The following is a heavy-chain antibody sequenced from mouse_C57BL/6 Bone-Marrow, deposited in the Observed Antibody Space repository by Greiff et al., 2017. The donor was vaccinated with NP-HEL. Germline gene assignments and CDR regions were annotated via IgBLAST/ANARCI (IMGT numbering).Heavy chain of an antibody. Sequence: EVKLQESGAELVKPGASVKLSCTASGFNIKDYYMHWVKQRTEQGLEWIGRIDPEDGETKYAPKFQGKGTITAYTSYNQTYLQLSIQTSEDTDVYYRARGNYVGPGRDFDYWGQGTTLTVSS. J-gene: IGHJ2*01. CDR3: ARGNYVGPGRDFDY. D-gene: IGHD2-1*01. CDR1: GFNIKDYY. V-gene: IGHV14-2*01. CDR2: IDPEDGET.